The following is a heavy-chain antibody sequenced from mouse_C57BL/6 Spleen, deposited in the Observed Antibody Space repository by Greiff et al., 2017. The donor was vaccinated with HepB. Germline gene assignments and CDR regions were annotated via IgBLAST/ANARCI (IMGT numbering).Heavy chain of an antibody. CDR2: IDPENGDT. CDR3: TTYPLYGNYGAMDY. V-gene: IGHV14-4*01. CDR1: GFNIKDDY. D-gene: IGHD2-1*01. Sequence: EVQLQQSGAELVRPGASVKLSCTASGFNIKDDYMHWVKQRPEQGLEWIGWIDPENGDTEYASKFQGKATITADTSSNTAYLQLSSLTSEDTAVYYCTTYPLYGNYGAMDYWGQGTSVTVSS. J-gene: IGHJ4*01.